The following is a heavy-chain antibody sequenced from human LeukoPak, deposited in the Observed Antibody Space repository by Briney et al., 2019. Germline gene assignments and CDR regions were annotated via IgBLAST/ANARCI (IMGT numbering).Heavy chain of an antibody. CDR1: GFTFDDYA. V-gene: IGHV3-9*01. J-gene: IGHJ4*02. CDR2: ISWNSGSI. D-gene: IGHD1-14*01. CDR3: AKVPPDEGDY. Sequence: GGSLRLSCAASGFTFDDYAMHWVRQAPGKGLEWVSGISWNSGSIGYADSVKGRFTISRDNAKNSLYLQMNSLRAEDTALYYCAKVPPDEGDYWGQGTLVTVSS.